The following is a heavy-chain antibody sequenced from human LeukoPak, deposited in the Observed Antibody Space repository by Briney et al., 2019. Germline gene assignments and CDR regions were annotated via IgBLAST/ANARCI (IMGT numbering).Heavy chain of an antibody. Sequence: SETLSLTCTVSGGSISSYYWSWIRQPPGKGLEWIGYIYYSGSTNYNPSLKSRVTISVDRSKNQFSLKLSSVTAADTAVYYCARENLSLGRVDYWGQGNLVTVSP. D-gene: IGHD7-27*01. CDR2: IYYSGST. V-gene: IGHV4-59*12. CDR1: GGSISSYY. CDR3: ARENLSLGRVDY. J-gene: IGHJ4*02.